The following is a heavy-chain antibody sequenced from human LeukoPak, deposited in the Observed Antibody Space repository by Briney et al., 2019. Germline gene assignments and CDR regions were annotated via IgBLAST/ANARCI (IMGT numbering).Heavy chain of an antibody. CDR3: EAHSSGWYLTDAFDI. Sequence: ASVKVSCKVSGYTLTELSMHWVRQAPGKGLEWMGGFDPEDGETIYAQKFQGRVTMTEDTSTDTAYMELSSLRSEDTAVYYCEAHSSGWYLTDAFDIWGQGTMVTVSS. CDR1: GYTLTELS. CDR2: FDPEDGET. J-gene: IGHJ3*02. D-gene: IGHD6-19*01. V-gene: IGHV1-24*01.